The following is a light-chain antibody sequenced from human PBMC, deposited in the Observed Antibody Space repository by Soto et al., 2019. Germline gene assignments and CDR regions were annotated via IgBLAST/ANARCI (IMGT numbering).Light chain of an antibody. CDR2: DAS. CDR1: QSVSRY. J-gene: IGKJ4*01. Sequence: EIVLTQSPATLSLSPGERATLSCRASQSVSRYLAWYQQKPGQAPRLLIYDASNRATGIPARFSGSGSGTDFTLTISSLEAEDFAVYYCQPRSNWPLTFGGGTKVEIK. CDR3: QPRSNWPLT. V-gene: IGKV3-11*01.